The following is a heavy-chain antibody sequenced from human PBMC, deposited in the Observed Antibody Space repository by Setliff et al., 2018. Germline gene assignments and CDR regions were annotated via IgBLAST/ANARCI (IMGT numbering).Heavy chain of an antibody. CDR2: ISTYTANT. Sequence: GASVKVSCKASGYTFTSYGVSWVRRAPGQGLEWMGWISTYTANTKYAQRFQGRVTMTTDTSTSTAYMELRSLRSDDTAVYYCVRDAGWQYDDYAGVYFPHWGQGTLVTVSS. CDR1: GYTFTSYG. V-gene: IGHV1-18*01. CDR3: VRDAGWQYDDYAGVYFPH. D-gene: IGHD4-17*01. J-gene: IGHJ1*01.